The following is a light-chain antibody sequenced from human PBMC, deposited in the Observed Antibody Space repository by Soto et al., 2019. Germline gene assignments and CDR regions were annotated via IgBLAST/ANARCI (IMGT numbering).Light chain of an antibody. J-gene: IGKJ3*01. CDR3: QRANSFPFT. CDR2: GAS. V-gene: IGKV1-12*01. Sequence: DMQMTQSPSSVSASLGDRVTITCRASQDIHTWLAWYQQKPGQAPKLLIYGASHLQSGVPSRFSGSGSGTDFTLTISSLQSEDFATYDCQRANSFPFTFGPGTKVDVK. CDR1: QDIHTW.